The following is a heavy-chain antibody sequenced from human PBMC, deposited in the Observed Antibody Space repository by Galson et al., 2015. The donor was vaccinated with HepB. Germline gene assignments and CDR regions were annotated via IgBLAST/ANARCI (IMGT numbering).Heavy chain of an antibody. CDR2: INAGNGNT. J-gene: IGHJ6*03. Sequence: SVKVSCKASGYTFTSYAMHWVRQAPGQRLEWMGWINAGNGNTKYSQKFQGRVTITRDTSASTAYMELSSLRSEDTAVYYCARDQGYCSSTSCSYRQGYYYMDVWGKGTTVTISS. CDR3: ARDQGYCSSTSCSYRQGYYYMDV. D-gene: IGHD2-2*01. V-gene: IGHV1-3*01. CDR1: GYTFTSYA.